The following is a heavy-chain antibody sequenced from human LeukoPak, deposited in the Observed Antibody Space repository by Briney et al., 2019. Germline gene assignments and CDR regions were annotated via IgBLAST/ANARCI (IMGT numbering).Heavy chain of an antibody. CDR3: ASSYCSGGSCYSPLPN. D-gene: IGHD2-15*01. CDR2: IWYDGSNK. J-gene: IGHJ4*02. CDR1: GFTFSSYG. V-gene: IGHV3-33*08. Sequence: GGSLRLSCAASGFTFSSYGMHWVRQAPGKGLEWVAVIWYDGSNKYYADSVKGRFTISRDNSKNTLYLQMNSLRAEDTAVYYCASSYCSGGSCYSPLPNWGQGTLVTVSS.